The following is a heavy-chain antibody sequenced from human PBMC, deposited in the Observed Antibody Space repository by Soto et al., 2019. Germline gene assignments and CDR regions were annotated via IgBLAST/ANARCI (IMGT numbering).Heavy chain of an antibody. Sequence: GGSLRLSCAASGFTFSSYGMHWVRQAPGKGLEWVAVISYDGSNKYYADSVKGRFTISRDNSKNTLYLQMNSLRAEDTAVYYCAKDLASGYKNYYFDYWGQGTLVTVSS. CDR3: AKDLASGYKNYYFDY. CDR1: GFTFSSYG. J-gene: IGHJ4*02. D-gene: IGHD3-22*01. CDR2: ISYDGSNK. V-gene: IGHV3-30*18.